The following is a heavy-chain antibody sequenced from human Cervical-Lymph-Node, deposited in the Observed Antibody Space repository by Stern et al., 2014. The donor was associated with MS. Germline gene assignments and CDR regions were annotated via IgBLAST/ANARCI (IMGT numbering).Heavy chain of an antibody. D-gene: IGHD1-26*01. J-gene: IGHJ3*01. CDR1: GYTLIDYY. Sequence: DQLVESGAEVKKPGASVTVSCRTSGYTLIDYYIHWVRQAPGQGLEWMGISNRSDGATTYAQKFQGRVTMTRDTSTNTAYMQLGSLTSEDTAVFFCAREGADNDAFDVWGQGTMVTVSS. V-gene: IGHV1-46*03. CDR3: AREGADNDAFDV. CDR2: SNRSDGAT.